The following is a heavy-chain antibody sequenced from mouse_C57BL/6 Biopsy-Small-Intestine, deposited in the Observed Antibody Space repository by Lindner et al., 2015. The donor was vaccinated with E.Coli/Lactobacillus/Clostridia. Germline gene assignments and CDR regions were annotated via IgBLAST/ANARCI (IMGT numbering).Heavy chain of an antibody. Sequence: SVKVSCKASGYTFTTYGISWVRQAPGQGLEWMGWISGYNGNTNYAQRLQGRVTMTTDTSTSTAYLDLRSLRSDDTAVYYCARTSGDYAIYYYGMDVWGQGTTVTVSS. CDR2: ISGYNGNT. CDR1: GYTFTTYG. J-gene: IGHJ1*01. D-gene: IGHD1-1*01. V-gene: IGHV1S130*01. CDR3: ARTSGDYAIYYYGMDV.